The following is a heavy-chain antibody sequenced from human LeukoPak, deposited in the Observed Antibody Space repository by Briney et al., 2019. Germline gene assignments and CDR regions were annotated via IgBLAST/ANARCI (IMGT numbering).Heavy chain of an antibody. V-gene: IGHV3-30-3*01. CDR3: AKERSGGWPFDY. CDR2: TSYDGSNK. J-gene: IGHJ4*02. Sequence: GGSLRLSCAASGFTFSSYAMHWVRQAPGKGLEWVAVTSYDGSNKYYANSVKGRFTISRDNSKNTLYLQMNSLRAEDTAIYYCAKERSGGWPFDYWGQGTLVTVSS. D-gene: IGHD6-19*01. CDR1: GFTFSSYA.